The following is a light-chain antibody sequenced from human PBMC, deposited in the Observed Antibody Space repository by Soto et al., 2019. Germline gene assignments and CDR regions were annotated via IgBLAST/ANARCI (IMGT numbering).Light chain of an antibody. CDR1: SSNIGAGYG. V-gene: IGLV1-40*01. J-gene: IGLJ7*01. CDR3: QSYDISLSGWV. CDR2: GNS. Sequence: QAVVTQPPSVSGAPGQRVTISCTGSSSNIGAGYGVHWYQQLPGTAPKLLIYGNSNRPSGVPDRFSGSKSGTSASLAITGLQAEDEADYYCQSYDISLSGWVFGGGTQLTVL.